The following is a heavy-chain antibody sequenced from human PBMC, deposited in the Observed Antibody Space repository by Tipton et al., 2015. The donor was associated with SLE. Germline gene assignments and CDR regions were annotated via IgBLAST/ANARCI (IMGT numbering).Heavy chain of an antibody. D-gene: IGHD7-27*01. J-gene: IGHJ4*02. CDR2: IYYRGST. CDR3: ARAVNWGLFDY. CDR1: GGSISSYY. V-gene: IGHV4-59*01. Sequence: TLSLTCTVSGGSISSYYWSWIRQPPGKGLEWIGYIYYRGSTNYNPSLKSRVTISVDTSKNQFSLKLSSVTAADTAVYYCARAVNWGLFDYWGQGTLVTVSS.